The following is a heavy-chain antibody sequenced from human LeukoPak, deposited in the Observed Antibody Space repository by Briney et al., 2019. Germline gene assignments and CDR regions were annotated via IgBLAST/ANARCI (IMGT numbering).Heavy chain of an antibody. CDR3: ARGGEMATGGAFDI. Sequence: SETLSLTCAVYGGSFSGYYWSWIRQPPGKGLEWIGEINHSGSTNYNPSLKSRVTISVDTSKNQFSLKLSSVTAADTAVYYCARGGEMATGGAFDIWGQGTMVTVSS. CDR1: GGSFSGYY. V-gene: IGHV4-34*01. D-gene: IGHD5-24*01. J-gene: IGHJ3*02. CDR2: INHSGST.